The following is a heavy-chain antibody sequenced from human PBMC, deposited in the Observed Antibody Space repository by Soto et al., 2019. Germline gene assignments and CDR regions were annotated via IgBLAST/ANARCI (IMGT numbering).Heavy chain of an antibody. CDR3: ARGGHYYGSGSYYNYYYYGMDV. CDR2: IIPIFGTA. J-gene: IGHJ6*02. D-gene: IGHD3-10*01. Sequence: QVQLVQSGAEVKKPGSSVKVSCKASGGTFSSYAISWMRQAPGQGLEWMGGIIPIFGTANYAQKFQGRVTITADESTSTAYMELSSLRSEDTAVYYCARGGHYYGSGSYYNYYYYGMDVWGQGTTVTVSS. V-gene: IGHV1-69*01. CDR1: GGTFSSYA.